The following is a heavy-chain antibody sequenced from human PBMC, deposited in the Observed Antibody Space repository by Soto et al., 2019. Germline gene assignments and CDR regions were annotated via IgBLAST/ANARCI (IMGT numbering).Heavy chain of an antibody. CDR1: GGSISSYY. CDR2: IYYSGST. Sequence: QVQLQESGPGLVKPSETLSLTCTVSGGSISSYYWSWIRQPPGKGLEWIGYIYYSGSTNYNPSLKIPVTLSVDTSKTQFSLKLSSVTAADTAVYYCARRPNSGSYPFDYWGQGPLVTVSS. J-gene: IGHJ4*02. CDR3: ARRPNSGSYPFDY. V-gene: IGHV4-59*08. D-gene: IGHD1-26*01.